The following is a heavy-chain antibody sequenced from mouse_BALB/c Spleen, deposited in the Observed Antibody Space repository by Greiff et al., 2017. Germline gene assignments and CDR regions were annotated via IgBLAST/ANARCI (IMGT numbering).Heavy chain of an antibody. CDR3: AREWGNYFDY. Sequence: VQVVESGPGLVAPSQSLSITCTVSGFSLTSYGVHWVRQPPGKGLEWLGVIWAGGSTNYNSALMSRLSISKDNSKSQVFLKMNSLQTDDTAMYYCAREWGNYFDYWGQGTTLTVSS. V-gene: IGHV2-9*02. CDR2: IWAGGST. J-gene: IGHJ2*01. CDR1: GFSLTSYG.